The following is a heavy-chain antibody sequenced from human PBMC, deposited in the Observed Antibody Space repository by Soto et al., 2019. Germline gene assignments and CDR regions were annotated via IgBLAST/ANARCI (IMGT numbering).Heavy chain of an antibody. CDR3: ARDKDRPRLGGNYYYIMDV. V-gene: IGHV1-69*12. Sequence: QVQLVQSGAEVKKPGSSVKVSCKASGGTFSSYAISWVRQAPGQGLEWMGGIIPIFRTPDYAQKFQGRVTITADESTSTAYMELSNLRSEDTAVYYCARDKDRPRLGGNYYYIMDVWGQGTTVTVSS. CDR1: GGTFSSYA. CDR2: IIPIFRTP. D-gene: IGHD5-12*01. J-gene: IGHJ6*02.